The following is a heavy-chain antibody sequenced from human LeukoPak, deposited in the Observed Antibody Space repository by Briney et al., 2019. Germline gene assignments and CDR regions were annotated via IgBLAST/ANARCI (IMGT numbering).Heavy chain of an antibody. J-gene: IGHJ6*03. Sequence: SETLSLTCAINGGSFSGYYWGWIREPPGKELEWIGSIYYSGSTYYNPSLKSRVTISVDTSKNQFSLKLSSVTAADTAVYYCARDGLNTMVRGKIHYYYMDVWGKGTTVTISS. CDR1: GGSFSGYY. CDR2: IYYSGST. D-gene: IGHD3-10*01. V-gene: IGHV4-34*01. CDR3: ARDGLNTMVRGKIHYYYMDV.